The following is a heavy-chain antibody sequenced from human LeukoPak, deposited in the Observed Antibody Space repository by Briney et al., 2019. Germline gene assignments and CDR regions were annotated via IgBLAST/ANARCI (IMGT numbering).Heavy chain of an antibody. V-gene: IGHV3-23*01. CDR1: GFTFSSYA. CDR2: ISGSGGNT. CDR3: AKTVSGSHSYQGGDY. J-gene: IGHJ4*02. D-gene: IGHD3-16*02. Sequence: GGSLRLSCAASGFTFSSYAMSWVRQAPGKGLEWVSAISGSGGNTYYADPVEGRFTMSRDNSKNTLYLQMNSLRAEDTAVYFCAKTVSGSHSYQGGDYWGQGTLVTVST.